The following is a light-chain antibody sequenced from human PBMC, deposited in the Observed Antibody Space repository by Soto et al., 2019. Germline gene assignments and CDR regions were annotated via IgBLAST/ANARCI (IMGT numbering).Light chain of an antibody. CDR3: QQRTTWPPWT. CDR2: DAS. Sequence: EIVLTQSPATLSLFPGERATLSCRASQSIGNSLAWYQHRPGQAPRLLIYDASNRATGIPARFSGSGSGTVFTLTIGSLEPEDFAFYYCQQRTTWPPWTFGQGTKVEVK. V-gene: IGKV3-11*01. J-gene: IGKJ1*01. CDR1: QSIGNS.